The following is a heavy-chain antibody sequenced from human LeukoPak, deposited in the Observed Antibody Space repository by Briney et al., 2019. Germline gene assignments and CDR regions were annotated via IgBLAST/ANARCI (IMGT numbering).Heavy chain of an antibody. CDR3: AREILVLEAAFDI. J-gene: IGHJ3*02. Sequence: PGGSLRLSCAASGFTFSSYAMHWVRQAPGKGLEWVAVISYDGSNKYYADSVKGRFTISRDNSKNTLYLQMNSLRAEDTAVYYCAREILVLEAAFDIWGQGTMVTVSS. CDR1: GFTFSSYA. D-gene: IGHD3-3*01. CDR2: ISYDGSNK. V-gene: IGHV3-30*04.